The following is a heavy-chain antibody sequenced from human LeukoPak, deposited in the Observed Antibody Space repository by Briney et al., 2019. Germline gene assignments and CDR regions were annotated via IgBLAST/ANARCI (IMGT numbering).Heavy chain of an antibody. CDR2: VYYSGST. J-gene: IGHJ6*02. D-gene: IGHD5-18*01. CDR1: SGSISNNNYY. Sequence: PSETLSLTCTVSSGSISNNNYYWGWIRQPPGKGLEWLGSVYYSGSTYYNPSLKSRVTISVDTSKNQFSLKLSSVTAADTAVYYCARYGYSYGLAYYYGMDVWGQGTTVTVSS. V-gene: IGHV4-39*01. CDR3: ARYGYSYGLAYYYGMDV.